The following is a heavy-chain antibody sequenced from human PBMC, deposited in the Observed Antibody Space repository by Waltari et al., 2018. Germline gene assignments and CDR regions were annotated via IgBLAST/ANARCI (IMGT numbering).Heavy chain of an antibody. J-gene: IGHJ6*03. V-gene: IGHV4-59*01. D-gene: IGHD2-2*01. Sequence: QVQLQESGPGLVKPSETLSLTCTVSGGSISSYYWSWIRQPPGKGLEWIGYIYYSGSTNYNPSLKSRVTISVDTSKNQFSLKLSSVTAADTAVYYCARQVPAANYYYYYYMDVWGKGTTVTVSS. CDR1: GGSISSYY. CDR3: ARQVPAANYYYYYYMDV. CDR2: IYYSGST.